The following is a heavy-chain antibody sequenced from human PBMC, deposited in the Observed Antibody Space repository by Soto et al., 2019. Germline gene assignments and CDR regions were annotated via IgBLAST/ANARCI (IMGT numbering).Heavy chain of an antibody. D-gene: IGHD5-12*01. CDR2: ISGSGGSP. CDR1: GFNFRRYS. Sequence: GGSLSLSCEASGFNFRRYSMTWVRQAPGKGLEWVSGISGSGGSPYYADSVKGRFTFSKARSKDTLYLQLNSLTAADTAVYYGAKGKETGYRGAFDSWGQGAPVTVSS. V-gene: IGHV3-23*01. J-gene: IGHJ4*02. CDR3: AKGKETGYRGAFDS.